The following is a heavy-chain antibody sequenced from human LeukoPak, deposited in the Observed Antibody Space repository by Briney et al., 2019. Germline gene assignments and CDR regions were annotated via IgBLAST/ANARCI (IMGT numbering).Heavy chain of an antibody. CDR1: GFTFSSYA. CDR2: ISGSGGST. Sequence: QSGGSLRLSCAPSGFTFSSYAMSWVRQAPGKGLEWVSAISGSGGSTYYADSVKGRFTISRDNSKNTLYLQMNSLRAEDTAVYYCARVRLVVPAVAFDYWGQGTLVTVSS. J-gene: IGHJ4*02. V-gene: IGHV3-23*01. D-gene: IGHD2-2*01. CDR3: ARVRLVVPAVAFDY.